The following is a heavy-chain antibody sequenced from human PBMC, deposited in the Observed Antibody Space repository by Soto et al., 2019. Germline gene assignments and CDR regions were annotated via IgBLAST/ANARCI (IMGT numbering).Heavy chain of an antibody. D-gene: IGHD3-22*01. V-gene: IGHV3-23*01. Sequence: GGSLRLFCAASGFTFSSHAMSWVRQAPGKGLEWGSAISGSGGSTYYADSVKGRFTISRDNSKNTLYLQMNSLRAEDTAVYYCANEGYYYDCSGPHFDYWGQGTLVTVSS. CDR1: GFTFSSHA. CDR2: ISGSGGST. J-gene: IGHJ4*02. CDR3: ANEGYYYDCSGPHFDY.